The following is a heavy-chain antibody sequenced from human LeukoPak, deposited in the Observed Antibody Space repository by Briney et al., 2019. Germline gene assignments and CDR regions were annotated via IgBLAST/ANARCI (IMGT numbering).Heavy chain of an antibody. CDR3: ARGNAPLPFDY. D-gene: IGHD2-2*01. CDR1: ALTHRSYS. V-gene: IGHV3-21*01. J-gene: IGHJ4*02. Sequence: GGSLRLSCAHSALTHRSYSMHWVRQAPGEGLEWVSSISSGDGGYIYYADSVKGRFTISRDNAKSSLYLQMNSLRAEDTAVYYCARGNAPLPFDYWGQGTLVTVSS. CDR2: ISSGDGGYI.